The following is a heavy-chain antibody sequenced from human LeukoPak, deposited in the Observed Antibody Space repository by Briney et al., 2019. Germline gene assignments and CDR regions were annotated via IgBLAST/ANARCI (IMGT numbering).Heavy chain of an antibody. CDR2: ISGSGGST. CDR3: AKDSAHLPMVRGVYLDY. Sequence: GGSLRLSCGASGFTFSSYAMSWVRQAPGKGLEWVSAISGSGGSTYYADSVKGRFTISRDNSKNTLYLQMNSLRAEDTAVYYCAKDSAHLPMVRGVYLDYWGQGTLVTVSS. J-gene: IGHJ4*02. V-gene: IGHV3-23*01. CDR1: GFTFSSYA. D-gene: IGHD3-10*01.